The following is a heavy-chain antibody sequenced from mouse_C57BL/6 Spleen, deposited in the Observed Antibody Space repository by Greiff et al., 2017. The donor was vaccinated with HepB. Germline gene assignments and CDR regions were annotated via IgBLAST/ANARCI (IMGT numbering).Heavy chain of an antibody. CDR1: GFTFSDYG. D-gene: IGHD2-2*01. J-gene: IGHJ4*01. CDR3: ARTGYGSAMDY. V-gene: IGHV5-17*01. Sequence: EVKVVESGGGLVKPGGSLKLSCAASGFTFSDYGMHWVRQAPEKGLEWVAYISSGSSTIYYADTVKGRFTISRDNAKNTLFLQMTSLRSEDTAMYYCARTGYGSAMDYWGQGTSVTVSS. CDR2: ISSGSSTI.